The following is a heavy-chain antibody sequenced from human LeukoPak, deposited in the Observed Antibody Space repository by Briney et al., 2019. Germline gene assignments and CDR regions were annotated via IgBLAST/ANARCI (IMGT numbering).Heavy chain of an antibody. CDR3: ARRARVGKKDYFDY. Sequence: SETLSLTCTVSGGSISSHYWSWIRQPPGKGLEWIGYIYYSGSTNYNPSRKSRVTISVDTSKNQFPLKLSSVTAADTAVYYCARRARVGKKDYFDYWGQGTLVTVSS. V-gene: IGHV4-59*11. D-gene: IGHD1-26*01. CDR2: IYYSGST. CDR1: GGSISSHY. J-gene: IGHJ4*02.